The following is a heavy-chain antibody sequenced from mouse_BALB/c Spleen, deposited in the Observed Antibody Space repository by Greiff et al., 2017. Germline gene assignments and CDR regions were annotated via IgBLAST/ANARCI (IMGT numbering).Heavy chain of an antibody. CDR1: GFTFSSYA. CDR2: ISSGGSYT. V-gene: IGHV5-9-4*01. CDR3: AREDLLYAMDY. J-gene: IGHJ4*01. Sequence: EVQLQESGGGLVKPGGSLKLSCAASGFTFSSYAMSWVRQSPEKRLEWVAEISSGGSYTYYPDTVTGRFTISRDNAKNTLYLEMSSLRSEDTAMYYCAREDLLYAMDYWGQGTSVTVSS. D-gene: IGHD2-1*01.